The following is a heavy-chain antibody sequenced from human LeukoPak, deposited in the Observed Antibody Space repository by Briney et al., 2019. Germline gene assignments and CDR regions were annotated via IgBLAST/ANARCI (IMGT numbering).Heavy chain of an antibody. CDR3: AIHTYYYDSSGYYTDY. CDR2: IYTSGST. Sequence: SETLSLTCTVSGGPISSYYWSWIRQPAGKGLEWIGRIYTSGSTNYNPSLKSRVTMSVDTSKNQFSLKLSSVTAADTAVYYCAIHTYYYDSSGYYTDYWGQGTLVTVSS. D-gene: IGHD3-22*01. CDR1: GGPISSYY. J-gene: IGHJ4*02. V-gene: IGHV4-4*07.